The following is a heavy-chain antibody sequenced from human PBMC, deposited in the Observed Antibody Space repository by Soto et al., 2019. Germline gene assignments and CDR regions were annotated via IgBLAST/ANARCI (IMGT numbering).Heavy chain of an antibody. Sequence: QVQLVESGGGVVQPGTSLRLSCAASGFTFSSYAMHWVRQAPGKGLEWVAVISFDGSDKYYADSVKGRFTISRDNSKNTFYLQMNSLRAEDTAVYYCARGCLVGGTTPARFDYWGPGTLVTVSS. J-gene: IGHJ4*02. CDR1: GFTFSSYA. D-gene: IGHD1-26*01. V-gene: IGHV3-30-3*01. CDR3: ARGCLVGGTTPARFDY. CDR2: ISFDGSDK.